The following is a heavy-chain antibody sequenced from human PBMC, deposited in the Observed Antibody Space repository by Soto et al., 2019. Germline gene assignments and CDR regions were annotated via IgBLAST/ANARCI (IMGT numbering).Heavy chain of an antibody. CDR2: ISSSGDGGNT. V-gene: IGHV3-23*01. J-gene: IGHJ6*02. Sequence: LRLSCAASGFTLSSYAMNWVRQAPGKGLEWVSAISSSGDGGNTYYADSVKGRFTISRDNSKNTVYLQMNSLRTEETAVYYCAKQEYQTDLWGQGPTVTVP. CDR3: AKQEYQTDL. D-gene: IGHD2-2*01. CDR1: GFTLSSYA.